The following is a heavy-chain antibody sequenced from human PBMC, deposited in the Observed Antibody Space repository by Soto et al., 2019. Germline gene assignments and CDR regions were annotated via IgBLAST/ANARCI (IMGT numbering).Heavy chain of an antibody. D-gene: IGHD5-12*01. J-gene: IGHJ6*02. CDR1: GDSSTNYY. CDR2: IYTNGNT. CDR3: ARDNIVSKGYGMDV. Sequence: SATLSLTCTVSGDSSTNYYLSWLRQPAGKGLEWIGRIYTNGNTNYNPSLKGRVTMSVNTAQNQFSLKLRSVTAADTALYYCARDNIVSKGYGMDVCGQGTTVTVSS. V-gene: IGHV4-4*07.